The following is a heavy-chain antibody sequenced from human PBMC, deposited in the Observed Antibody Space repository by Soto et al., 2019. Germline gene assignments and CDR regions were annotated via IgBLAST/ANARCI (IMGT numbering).Heavy chain of an antibody. J-gene: IGHJ3*02. D-gene: IGHD2-8*02. V-gene: IGHV3-23*01. Sequence: PGGSLSLSCAASGFICSSYDLSWVRKAPGKGLEWVSTILVDGRTFYVDSVKGRFTISRDTSQNTVYLQMNSLTAGDTALYYCAKATATGGGAFDIGGQGTMVT. CDR2: ILVDGRT. CDR1: GFICSSYD. CDR3: AKATATGGGAFDI.